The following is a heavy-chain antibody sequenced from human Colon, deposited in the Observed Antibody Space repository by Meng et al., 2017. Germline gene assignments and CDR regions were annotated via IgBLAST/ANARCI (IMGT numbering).Heavy chain of an antibody. J-gene: IGHJ4*02. V-gene: IGHV4-4*02. CDR1: GTSISRSNW. D-gene: IGHD3-10*01. CDR3: ARENDSGNSYDH. Sequence: QVQLQGPGPGLVKPSGTLSLTCAVSGTSISRSNWWTWVRQAPGKGLEWIGEIYHIGSTNYNPSLKSRVTILVDESKNEFSLKLTSVTAADTAVYYCARENDSGNSYDHWGRGTLVTVSS. CDR2: IYHIGST.